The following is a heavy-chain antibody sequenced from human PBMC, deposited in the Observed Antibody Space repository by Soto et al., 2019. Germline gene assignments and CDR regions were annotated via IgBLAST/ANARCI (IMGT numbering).Heavy chain of an antibody. CDR1: GFTFSSYA. J-gene: IGHJ6*03. CDR2: ISGSGGST. V-gene: IGHV3-23*01. CDR3: ANDGTSVGVVSVYYYYSSMCV. Sequence: EVQLLESGGGLVQPGGSLRLSCAASGFTFSSYAMSWVRQAPGKGLEWVSAISGSGGSTYYADSVKGRFTISRDNSKNTRYLQMTDLRAEDTAVYYCANDGTSVGVVSVYYYYSSMCVWGKGTTGTLSS. D-gene: IGHD3-3*01.